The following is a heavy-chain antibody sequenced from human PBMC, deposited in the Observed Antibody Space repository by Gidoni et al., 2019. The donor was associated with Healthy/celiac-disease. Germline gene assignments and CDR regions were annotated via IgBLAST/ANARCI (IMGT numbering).Heavy chain of an antibody. CDR3: AKYYYDSSGYFEDAFDI. CDR2: ISGSGGST. D-gene: IGHD3-22*01. J-gene: IGHJ3*02. Sequence: EVQLLESGGGLVQPGGSLRLSCAASGFTFSSYAMGWVRQAPGKGLEWVSAISGSGGSTYYADSVKGRFTISRDNSKNTLYLQMNSLRAEDTAVYYCAKYYYDSSGYFEDAFDIWGQGTMVTVSS. V-gene: IGHV3-23*01. CDR1: GFTFSSYA.